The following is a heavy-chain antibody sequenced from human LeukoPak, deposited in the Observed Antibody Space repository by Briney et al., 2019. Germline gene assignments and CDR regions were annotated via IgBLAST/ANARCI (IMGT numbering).Heavy chain of an antibody. Sequence: PSETLSLTCAVSGYSISSGYYWSWIRQPPGKGLEWIGEINHSGSTNYNPSLKSRVTISVDTSKNQFPLKLSSVTAADTAVYYCARGPLGSSSDYWGQGTLVTVSS. V-gene: IGHV4-34*01. CDR3: ARGPLGSSSDY. CDR1: GYSISSGYY. J-gene: IGHJ4*02. CDR2: INHSGST. D-gene: IGHD6-6*01.